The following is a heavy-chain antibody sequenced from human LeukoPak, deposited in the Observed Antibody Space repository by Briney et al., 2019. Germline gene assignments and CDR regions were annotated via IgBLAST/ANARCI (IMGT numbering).Heavy chain of an antibody. Sequence: SETLSLTCTVSGGSISSSSYYWGWIRQPPGKGLEWIGEINHSGSTNYNPSLKSRVTISVDTSKNQFSLKLSSVTAADTAVYYCARHSYDSSGPSTRFFDYWGQGTLVTVSS. J-gene: IGHJ4*02. CDR2: INHSGST. CDR1: GGSISSSSYY. CDR3: ARHSYDSSGPSTRFFDY. V-gene: IGHV4-39*01. D-gene: IGHD3-22*01.